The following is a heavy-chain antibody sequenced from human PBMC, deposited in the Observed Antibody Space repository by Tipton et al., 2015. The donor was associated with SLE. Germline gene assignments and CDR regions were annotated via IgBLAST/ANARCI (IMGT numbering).Heavy chain of an antibody. D-gene: IGHD1-26*01. CDR3: ARDSGSYGTDY. Sequence: TLSLTCTVSGGSISSGGYYWSWIRQHPGKALEWIGYIYYSGSIYYNPSLKSRVTISVDTSKNQFSLKLSSVTAADTAVYYCARDSGSYGTDYXGQGTLVTVSS. CDR1: GGSISSGGYY. J-gene: IGHJ4*02. V-gene: IGHV4-31*03. CDR2: IYYSGSI.